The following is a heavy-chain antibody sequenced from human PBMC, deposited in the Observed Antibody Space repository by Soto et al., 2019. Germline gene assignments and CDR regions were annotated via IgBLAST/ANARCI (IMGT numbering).Heavy chain of an antibody. CDR3: VGGPVNRPSGLDF. CDR2: ISSISNYM. CDR1: EFTFSGYT. V-gene: IGHV3-21*01. Sequence: RRSRGALEFTFSGYTVHWVLQDPGKGLEWVSSISSISNYMYYTDFVKGRFTISRDNAENSLFLQMNSLRAEDTAVYYCVGGPVNRPSGLDFWGQGTTVTVSS. J-gene: IGHJ6*02. D-gene: IGHD3-16*02.